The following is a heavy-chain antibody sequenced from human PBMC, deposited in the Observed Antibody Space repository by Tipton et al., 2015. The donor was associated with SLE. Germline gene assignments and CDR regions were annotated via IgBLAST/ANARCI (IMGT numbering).Heavy chain of an antibody. CDR3: ARDGRDSSGYYRPLDY. V-gene: IGHV1-18*01. J-gene: IGHJ4*02. Sequence: QVQLVQSGAEVKKPGASVKVSCKASSYTFTSYDISWVRQAPGQGLEWMGWISGYNGNTNYAQTLQGRVTMTTDTSTSTAYMELRSLRSDDTALYYCARDGRDSSGYYRPLDYWGQGTLVTVSS. D-gene: IGHD3-22*01. CDR2: ISGYNGNT. CDR1: SYTFTSYD.